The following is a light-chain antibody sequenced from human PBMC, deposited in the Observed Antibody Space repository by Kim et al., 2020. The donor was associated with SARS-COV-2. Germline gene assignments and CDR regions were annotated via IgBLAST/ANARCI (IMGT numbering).Light chain of an antibody. CDR3: SSYAGSNNLMV. J-gene: IGLJ2*01. CDR1: SSDVGGYNY. Sequence: QSALTQPPSASGSPGQSVTISCTGTSSDVGGYNYVSWYQQHPGKAPKLMIYEVSNRPSGVPDRFSGSKSGNTASLTVSGLQAEDEADYYCSSYAGSNNLMVFGGGTQLTVL. CDR2: EVS. V-gene: IGLV2-8*01.